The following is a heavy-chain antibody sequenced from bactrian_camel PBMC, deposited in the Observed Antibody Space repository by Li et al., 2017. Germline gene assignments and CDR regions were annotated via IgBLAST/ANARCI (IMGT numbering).Heavy chain of an antibody. D-gene: IGHD6*01. Sequence: QVQLVESGGGSVQPGGSLRLSCAASGFTFGSYCMGWFRQAPGKEREGVVFTGARGSSTYVVDSVKGRFTISNAKNTLYLQMDSLKPEDSATYYCALALTTWTVVAVTLVTSARAPRSPSP. CDR2: TGARGSST. CDR3: ALALTTWTVVAVTLVT. V-gene: IGHV3S60*01. J-gene: IGHJ6*01. CDR1: GFTFGSYC.